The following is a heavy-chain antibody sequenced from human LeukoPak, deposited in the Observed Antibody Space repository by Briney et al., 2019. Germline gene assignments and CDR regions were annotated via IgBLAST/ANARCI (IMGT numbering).Heavy chain of an antibody. CDR2: ISYDGSNK. CDR3: ARDIRSSGGVFDY. J-gene: IGHJ4*02. D-gene: IGHD3-16*01. V-gene: IGHV3-30*03. Sequence: SGGSLRLSCAASGFTFSSYSMNWVRQAPGKGLEWVAVISYDGSNKYYADSVKGRFTISRDNSKNTLYLQVNSLRAEDTSVYYCARDIRSSGGVFDYWGQGTLVTVSS. CDR1: GFTFSSYS.